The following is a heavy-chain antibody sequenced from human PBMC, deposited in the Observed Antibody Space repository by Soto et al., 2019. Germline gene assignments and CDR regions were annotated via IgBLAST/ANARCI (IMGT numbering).Heavy chain of an antibody. CDR2: IYHSGST. D-gene: IGHD3-22*01. CDR3: ARSDYYDSSGTTLIDAFDI. J-gene: IGHJ3*02. Sequence: SETLSLTCAVSGGSISSGGYSWSWIRQPPGKGLEWIGYIYHSGSTYYNPSLKSRVTISVDRSKNQFSLKLSSVTAADTAVYYCARSDYYDSSGTTLIDAFDIWGQGTMDTVSS. V-gene: IGHV4-30-2*01. CDR1: GGSISSGGYS.